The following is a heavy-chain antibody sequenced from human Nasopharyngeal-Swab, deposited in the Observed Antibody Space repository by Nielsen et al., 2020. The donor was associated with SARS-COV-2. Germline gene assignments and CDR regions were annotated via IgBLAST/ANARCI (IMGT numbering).Heavy chain of an antibody. V-gene: IGHV1-69*13. CDR1: GGTFSSYA. J-gene: IGHJ3*02. D-gene: IGHD4-17*01. CDR3: ARARYGEEALDI. CDR2: IIPIFGTA. Sequence: SVKVSCKASGGTFSSYAISWVRQAPGQGLEWMGGIIPIFGTANYAQKFQGRVTITADESTSTAYMELSSLRSEDTAVYYCARARYGEEALDIWGQGTMVTVSS.